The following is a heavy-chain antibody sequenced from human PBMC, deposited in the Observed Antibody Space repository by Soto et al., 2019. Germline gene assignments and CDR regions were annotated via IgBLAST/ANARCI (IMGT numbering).Heavy chain of an antibody. V-gene: IGHV1-8*01. D-gene: IGHD3-9*01. CDR2: MNPNSGNT. J-gene: IGHJ6*02. CDR3: ARGDFLTGFGWGYGMDV. CDR1: GYTFTSYD. Sequence: ASVKVSCKASGYTFTSYDINWVRQATGQGLEWMGWMNPNSGNTGYAQKFQGRVTMTRNTSISTDYMELSSLRSEDTAVYYRARGDFLTGFGWGYGMDVWGQGTTVTVSS.